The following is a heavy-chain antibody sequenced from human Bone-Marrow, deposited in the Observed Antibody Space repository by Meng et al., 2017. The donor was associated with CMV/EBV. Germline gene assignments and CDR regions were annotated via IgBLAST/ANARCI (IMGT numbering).Heavy chain of an antibody. V-gene: IGHV3-23*01. CDR1: GFTFTNYA. D-gene: IGHD2-2*01. Sequence: GESLKISCAASGFTFTNYAMNWVRQAPGKGLEWVSAITGSGATAYYADSVRGRFSVSRDNPENTLYLQLNSLRADDTAVYYGGRDCCSSTNYTNNFDYWGQGTLVTVSS. J-gene: IGHJ4*02. CDR2: ITGSGATA. CDR3: GRDCCSSTNYTNNFDY.